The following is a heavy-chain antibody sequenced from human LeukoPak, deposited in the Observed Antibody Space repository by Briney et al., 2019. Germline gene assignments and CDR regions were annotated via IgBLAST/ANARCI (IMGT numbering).Heavy chain of an antibody. V-gene: IGHV3-7*01. CDR1: GFTFSSYW. CDR2: IKQDGSEK. CDR3: ARATYDFWSGYYYYYYGMDV. D-gene: IGHD3-3*01. J-gene: IGHJ6*02. Sequence: GGSLRLSCAASGFTFSSYWMSWVRQAPGKGLEWVANIKQDGSEKYYVDSVKGRFTISRDNAKSSLYLQMNSLRAEDTAVYYCARATYDFWSGYYYYYYGMDVWGQGTTVTVSS.